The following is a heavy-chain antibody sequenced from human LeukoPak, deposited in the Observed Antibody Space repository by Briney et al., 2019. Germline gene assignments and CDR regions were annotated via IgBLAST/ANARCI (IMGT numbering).Heavy chain of an antibody. CDR3: ARCSNSYDTGGYYRCPLDY. V-gene: IGHV3-48*03. Sequence: PGGSLRLSCAASGFSLSSYEMTWVRQAPGKGLEWVSSISSSARTIYYADSVKGRFTISRDNAENSLYLQMNSLRAEDTAVYYCARCSNSYDTGGYYRCPLDYWGQGTLVTVSS. D-gene: IGHD3-22*01. J-gene: IGHJ4*02. CDR2: ISSSARTI. CDR1: GFSLSSYE.